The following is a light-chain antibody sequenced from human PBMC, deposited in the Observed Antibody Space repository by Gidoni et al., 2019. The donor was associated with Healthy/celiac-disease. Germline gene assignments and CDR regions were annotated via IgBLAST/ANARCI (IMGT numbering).Light chain of an antibody. V-gene: IGKV2-28*01. CDR1: QSLLHSNGYNY. Sequence: DIVMTQSPLSLLVTPGEPASISCRSSQSLLHSNGYNYLDWYLQKPGQSPQLLIYLGSNRASGVPDRFSGSGSGTDFTLRISRVEAEDVGVYYCMQALQTRTTFGQGTKLEIK. CDR2: LGS. CDR3: MQALQTRTT. J-gene: IGKJ2*01.